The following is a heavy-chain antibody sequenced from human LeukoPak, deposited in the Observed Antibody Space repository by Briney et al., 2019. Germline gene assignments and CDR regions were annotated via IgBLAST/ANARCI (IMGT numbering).Heavy chain of an antibody. CDR2: IYTSGST. CDR1: GGSISSYY. Sequence: PSETLSLTCTVSGGSISSYYWSWIRQPAGRGLEWIGRIYTSGSTNYNPSLKSRVTMSVDTSKNQFSLKLSSVTAADTAVYYCARDRGYSGSYSIWDYWGQGTLVTVSS. D-gene: IGHD1-26*01. V-gene: IGHV4-4*07. J-gene: IGHJ4*02. CDR3: ARDRGYSGSYSIWDY.